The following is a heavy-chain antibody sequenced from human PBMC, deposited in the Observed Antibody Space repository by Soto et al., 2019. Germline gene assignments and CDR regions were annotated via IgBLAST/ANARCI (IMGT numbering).Heavy chain of an antibody. V-gene: IGHV3-74*01. CDR1: GFTFSSYW. CDR2: INSDGSST. CDR3: ARTGSYDFWSGYYYFDY. J-gene: IGHJ4*02. D-gene: IGHD3-3*01. Sequence: GGSLRLSCAASGFTFSSYWMHWVRQAPGKGLVWVSRINSDGSSTSYADSVKGRFTISRDNAKNTLYLQMNSLRAEDTAVYYCARTGSYDFWSGYYYFDYLGQGTLVTVSS.